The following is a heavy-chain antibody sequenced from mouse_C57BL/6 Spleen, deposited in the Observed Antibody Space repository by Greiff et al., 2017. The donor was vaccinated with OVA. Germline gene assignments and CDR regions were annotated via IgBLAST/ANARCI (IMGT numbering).Heavy chain of an antibody. D-gene: IGHD1-1*01. V-gene: IGHV1-55*01. Sequence: QVQLKQPGAELVKPGASVKMSCKASGYTFTSYWITWVKQRPGQGLEWIGDIYPGSGSTNYNEKFKCKATLSVDTSSSTAYMQLSSLTSEDSAVYYCARSGLLLLYAMDYWGQGTSVTVSS. CDR2: IYPGSGST. CDR3: ARSGLLLLYAMDY. J-gene: IGHJ4*01. CDR1: GYTFTSYW.